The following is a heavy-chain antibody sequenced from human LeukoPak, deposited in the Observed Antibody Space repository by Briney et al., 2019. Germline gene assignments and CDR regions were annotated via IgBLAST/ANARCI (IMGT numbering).Heavy chain of an antibody. Sequence: GGSLRLSCSASGFTFSAYAMHWVRQAPGKGLEWVSGINWNSGSIGYADSVKGRFTISRDNAKNSLYLQMNSLRAEDTALYYCAKDTYGSGWSHFDYWGQGTLVTVSS. J-gene: IGHJ4*02. CDR3: AKDTYGSGWSHFDY. V-gene: IGHV3-9*01. CDR2: INWNSGSI. D-gene: IGHD6-19*01. CDR1: GFTFSAYA.